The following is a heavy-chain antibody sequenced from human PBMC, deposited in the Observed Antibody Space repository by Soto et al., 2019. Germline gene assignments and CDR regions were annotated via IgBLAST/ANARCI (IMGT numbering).Heavy chain of an antibody. CDR1: GFTFGSYA. J-gene: IGHJ5*02. Sequence: GGSLRLSCAASGFTFGSYAMSWVRQAPGKGLEWVSGISDSGGRTHYADSVKGRFTISRDNSKNTLYLQINSLRAEDSAVYYCAKGSTNLIIVPGGDPWGQGTPVTVSS. CDR2: ISDSGGRT. CDR3: AKGSTNLIIVPGGDP. V-gene: IGHV3-23*01. D-gene: IGHD3-22*01.